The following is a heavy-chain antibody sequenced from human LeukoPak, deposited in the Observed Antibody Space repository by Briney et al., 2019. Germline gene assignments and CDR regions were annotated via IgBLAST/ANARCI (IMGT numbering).Heavy chain of an antibody. D-gene: IGHD2-2*01. V-gene: IGHV3-7*01. J-gene: IGHJ4*02. CDR3: ARGVDSAIAW. CDR2: INGDGRDK. Sequence: PGGSLRLSCAASGFTFSSYWMNWVRQAPGKGLEWVANINGDGRDKYYVGSVRGRFTISRDNADNALYLQMNSLRGDDTALYYCARGVDSAIAWWGQGTLVTVSS. CDR1: GFTFSSYW.